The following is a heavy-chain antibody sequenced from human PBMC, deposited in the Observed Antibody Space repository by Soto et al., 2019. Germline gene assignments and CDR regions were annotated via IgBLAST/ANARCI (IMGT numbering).Heavy chain of an antibody. Sequence: GGSLRLSCAASGFDFSDYYMSWIRQAPGKGLECVAYISSLSPIYYADSLKGRFTISRDNAKNSLYLQMNSLRADDTAVYYCAKEGVGALNALDVWGQGTTVTVSS. CDR3: AKEGVGALNALDV. D-gene: IGHD1-26*01. CDR2: ISSLSPI. V-gene: IGHV3-11*01. J-gene: IGHJ6*02. CDR1: GFDFSDYY.